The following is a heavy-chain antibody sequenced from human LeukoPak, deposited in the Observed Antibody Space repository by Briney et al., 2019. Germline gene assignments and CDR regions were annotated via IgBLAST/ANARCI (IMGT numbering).Heavy chain of an antibody. CDR2: IDTGTSTI. V-gene: IGHV3-48*01. J-gene: IGHJ4*02. Sequence: PGGSLRLSCAASGFTFSTYSMNWVRQAPGKGLEWVSYIDTGTSTIYYADSVKGRFTISKDNAKNSLYLQMNSLRTEDTAVYYCARAAARGYDILTGDFDYWGQGTLVTVSS. CDR3: ARAAARGYDILTGDFDY. CDR1: GFTFSTYS. D-gene: IGHD3-9*01.